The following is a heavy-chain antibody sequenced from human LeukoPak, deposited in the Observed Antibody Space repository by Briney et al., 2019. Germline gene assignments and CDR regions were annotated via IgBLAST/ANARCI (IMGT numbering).Heavy chain of an antibody. CDR1: GFTFSIYA. Sequence: GGSLRLSCATSGFTFSIYAMRWVRQAPGKGLEWVAVISYDGDKKYYADSVKGRFTISRDNSKNTVYLQMNSLRAEDTAVYYCAKEPAPSPAYYYDSSGYPDYWGQGTLVTVSS. CDR3: AKEPAPSPAYYYDSSGYPDY. V-gene: IGHV3-30*04. J-gene: IGHJ4*02. D-gene: IGHD3-22*01. CDR2: ISYDGDKK.